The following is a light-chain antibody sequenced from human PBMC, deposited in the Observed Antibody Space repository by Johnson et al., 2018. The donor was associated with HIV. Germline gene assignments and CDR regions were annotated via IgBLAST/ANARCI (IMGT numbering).Light chain of an antibody. CDR2: DNN. Sequence: QSVLTQPPSVSAAPGQKVTISCSGSSSNIGNNYVSWYQQLPGTAPKLLIYDNNKRPSGIPDRFSGSKSGTSATLGITALQTGDEAVYYCGTWDRSLSAVVFGTGTKVTVL. V-gene: IGLV1-51*01. CDR1: SSNIGNNY. J-gene: IGLJ1*01. CDR3: GTWDRSLSAVV.